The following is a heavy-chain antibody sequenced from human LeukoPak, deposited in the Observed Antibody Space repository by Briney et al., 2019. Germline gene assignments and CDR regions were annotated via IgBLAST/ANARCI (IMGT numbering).Heavy chain of an antibody. CDR3: GYCTNRVCYYGGNSSGRLP. Sequence: AETLSLTCAVYGGSFSGYYWSWIRQLPGKGLEWIGEINHSGSTNYNPSLKSRVTISVDTSKNQFSLKLSSVTAADTAVYYCGYCTNRVCYYGGNSSGRLPGGQGTLVTVSS. V-gene: IGHV4-34*01. CDR2: INHSGST. J-gene: IGHJ4*02. D-gene: IGHD2-8*01. CDR1: GGSFSGYY.